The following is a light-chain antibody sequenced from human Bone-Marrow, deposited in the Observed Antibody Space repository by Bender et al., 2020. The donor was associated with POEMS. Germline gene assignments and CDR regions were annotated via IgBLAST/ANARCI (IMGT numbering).Light chain of an antibody. Sequence: QSVLTQPPSASGTPGQRVTISCSGSSSNIGTNPVNWYQQLPGTAPKLLIYSYTIRPSGVPDRFSGSKSGTSASLAITGVQTEDEAVYYCQSHDSVFHGVFGGGTKLTVL. J-gene: IGLJ2*01. V-gene: IGLV1-44*01. CDR2: SYT. CDR1: SSNIGTNP. CDR3: QSHDSVFHGV.